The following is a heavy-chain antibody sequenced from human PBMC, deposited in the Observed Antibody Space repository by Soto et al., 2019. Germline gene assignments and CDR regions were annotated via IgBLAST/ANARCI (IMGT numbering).Heavy chain of an antibody. J-gene: IGHJ5*02. Sequence: SETLSLTCAVSGYSINSGYYWGWIRRPPGKGLEWIGNILHTGSTYYNPSLTSRATISVDTSRNQISLRLRSVTAADTAIYYCAKDAATRGWFDPWGQGTLVTVSS. CDR2: ILHTGST. CDR1: GYSINSGYY. D-gene: IGHD6-25*01. CDR3: AKDAATRGWFDP. V-gene: IGHV4-38-2*02.